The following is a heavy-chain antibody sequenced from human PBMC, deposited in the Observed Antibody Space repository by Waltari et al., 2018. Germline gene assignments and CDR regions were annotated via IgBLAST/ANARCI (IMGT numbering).Heavy chain of an antibody. CDR3: AREGHDYSNHPWFDP. CDR2: IYYSGST. CDR1: GGSISSGDYY. V-gene: IGHV4-30-4*08. Sequence: QVQLQESGPGLVKPSQTLSLTCTVSGGSISSGDYYWSWIRQPPGKGLEWIEYIYYSGSTYYNPSLKSRVTISVDTSKNQFSLKLSSVTAADTAVYYCAREGHDYSNHPWFDPWGQGTLVTVSS. J-gene: IGHJ5*02. D-gene: IGHD4-4*01.